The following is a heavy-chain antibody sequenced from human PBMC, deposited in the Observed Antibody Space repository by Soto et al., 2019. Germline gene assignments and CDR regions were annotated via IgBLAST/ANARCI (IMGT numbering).Heavy chain of an antibody. Sequence: DVQLVESGGGLVQPGRSLRLSCAASGFTFDDYATHWVRQAPGKGLEWVSGISWNSGSIGYADSVKGRFTISRDNAKNSLYLQMNSLRAEDTALYYCAKDRGLVLSFYFDYWGQGTLVTVSS. V-gene: IGHV3-9*01. CDR2: ISWNSGSI. D-gene: IGHD6-19*01. J-gene: IGHJ4*02. CDR3: AKDRGLVLSFYFDY. CDR1: GFTFDDYA.